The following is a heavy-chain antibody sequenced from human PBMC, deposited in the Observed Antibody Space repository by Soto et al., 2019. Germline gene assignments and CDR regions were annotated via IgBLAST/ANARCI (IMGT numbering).Heavy chain of an antibody. D-gene: IGHD5-18*01. Sequence: GGSLRLSCAASGFTFSDHYMDWVRQAPGKGLEWVAVIYYDGSNKYYADSVKGRFTISRDNSKNTLYLHMNSLRAEDTAVYYCARDSVSFGPGVNDYWGQGTLVTVSS. V-gene: IGHV3-33*08. CDR1: GFTFSDHY. CDR3: ARDSVSFGPGVNDY. J-gene: IGHJ4*02. CDR2: IYYDGSNK.